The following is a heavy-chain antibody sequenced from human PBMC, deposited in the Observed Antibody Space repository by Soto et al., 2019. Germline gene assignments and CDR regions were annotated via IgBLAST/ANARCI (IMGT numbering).Heavy chain of an antibody. Sequence: EVQLVQSGAEVKKPGESLKISCKGSGYSFTSYWIGWVRQMPGKGLEWMGIIYPGDSDTRYSPSFQGQVTISADKSISTAYLQWSSLKASDTAMYYCASRNRLVGRVLAFDIWGQGTMVTVSS. V-gene: IGHV5-51*01. D-gene: IGHD5-12*01. CDR1: GYSFTSYW. CDR2: IYPGDSDT. J-gene: IGHJ3*02. CDR3: ASRNRLVGRVLAFDI.